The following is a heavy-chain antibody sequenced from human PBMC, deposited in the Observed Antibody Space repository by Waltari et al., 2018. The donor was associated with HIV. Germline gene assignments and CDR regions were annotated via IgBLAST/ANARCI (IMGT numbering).Heavy chain of an antibody. CDR3: AIDVSPELYYYYGMDV. V-gene: IGHV3-11*01. J-gene: IGHJ6*02. CDR2: ISGSGTTI. CDR1: GFTLNDYY. Sequence: QVQLVESGGGLVKPGGSLRLSCAASGFTLNDYYMSWIRQAPGKGLEWVSVISGSGTTISYADSVKGRLTISRDNAKNSLYLQMNSLRAEDTAVYYCAIDVSPELYYYYGMDVWGQGTTVTVSS. D-gene: IGHD1-26*01.